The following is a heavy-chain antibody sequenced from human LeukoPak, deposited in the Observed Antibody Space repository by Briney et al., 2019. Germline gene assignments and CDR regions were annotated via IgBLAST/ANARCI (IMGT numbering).Heavy chain of an antibody. CDR2: IYYSGST. D-gene: IGHD3-22*01. CDR1: GGSISSYY. CDR3: ARVGLGSEYYYDGSGYSAYYFDY. J-gene: IGHJ4*02. Sequence: SETLSLTCTVSGGSISSYYWSWIRQPPGKGLEWIGYIYYSGSTNYNPSLKSRVTISVDTSKNQFSLKLSSVTAADTAVYYCARVGLGSEYYYDGSGYSAYYFDYWGQGTLVTVSS. V-gene: IGHV4-59*12.